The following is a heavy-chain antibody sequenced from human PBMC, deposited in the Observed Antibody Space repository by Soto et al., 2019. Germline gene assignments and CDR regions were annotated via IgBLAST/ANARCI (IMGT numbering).Heavy chain of an antibody. J-gene: IGHJ4*02. CDR2: ITYDGSNK. Sequence: QVQLVESGGVVVQPGGSLRLSCAACGVFFSNYALHWVRRAPGKGLDWVAVITYDGSNKYYADSVKGRFTISIDNSKNTLYLHMNGLRAEDTYVYYCANEGAGSSWSSNDSWGQGTLVTVSS. CDR1: GVFFSNYA. D-gene: IGHD6-19*01. CDR3: ANEGAGSSWSSNDS. V-gene: IGHV3-30-3*02.